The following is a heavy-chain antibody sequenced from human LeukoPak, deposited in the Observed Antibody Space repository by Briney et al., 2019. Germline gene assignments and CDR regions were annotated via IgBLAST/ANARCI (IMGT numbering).Heavy chain of an antibody. CDR3: ARSPYYFDSSGYHGAYYFDY. CDR1: GYSISSGDY. Sequence: SETLSLTCAVSGYSISSGDYWGWIRQPPGKGLERIGSIYHSGSTYNNPSLKSRVTMSVDTSKNQFSLNLISVTAADTAVYYCARSPYYFDSSGYHGAYYFDYWGQGTPVTVSS. D-gene: IGHD3-22*01. CDR2: IYHSGST. J-gene: IGHJ4*02. V-gene: IGHV4-38-2*01.